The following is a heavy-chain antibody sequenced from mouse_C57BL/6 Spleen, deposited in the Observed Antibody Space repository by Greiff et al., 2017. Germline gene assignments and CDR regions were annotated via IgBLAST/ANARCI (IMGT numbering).Heavy chain of an antibody. CDR2: IYPGDGDT. J-gene: IGHJ2*01. V-gene: IGHV1-80*01. CDR3: ARDYGSSYGFDY. D-gene: IGHD1-1*01. CDR1: GYAFSSYW. Sequence: VMLVESGAELVKPGASVKISCKASGYAFSSYWMNWVKQRPGKGLEWIGQIYPGDGDTNYNGKFKGKATLTADKSSSTAYMQLSSLTSEDSAVYFCARDYGSSYGFDYWGQGTTLTVSS.